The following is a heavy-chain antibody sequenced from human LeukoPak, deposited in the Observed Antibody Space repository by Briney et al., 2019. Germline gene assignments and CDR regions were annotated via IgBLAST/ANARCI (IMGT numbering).Heavy chain of an antibody. CDR2: INSDGSST. CDR1: GFTFSSYW. Sequence: AGSLTLSRAASGFTFSSYWMHWVRQVPGKGLVWVSRINSDGSSTSYADSVKGRVTISRDNAKKTLYVQMNSLRAEDTAVYYCSTGSGHAFDIWGRGTMVTVSS. V-gene: IGHV3-74*01. CDR3: STGSGHAFDI. J-gene: IGHJ3*02. D-gene: IGHD3-10*01.